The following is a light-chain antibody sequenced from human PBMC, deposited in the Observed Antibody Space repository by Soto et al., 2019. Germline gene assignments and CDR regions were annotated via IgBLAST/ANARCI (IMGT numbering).Light chain of an antibody. CDR1: SSDVGGYDY. V-gene: IGLV2-14*01. Sequence: QSVLTQPASVSGSPGQSITISCTGTSSDVGGYDYVSWYQLRPGKAPKLMLFEVSNRPSGVSYRFSGSKSGNTASLTISGLQAEDEADYFRSSYSISTAYLFGTGTKVTVL. CDR2: EVS. CDR3: SSYSISTAYL. J-gene: IGLJ1*01.